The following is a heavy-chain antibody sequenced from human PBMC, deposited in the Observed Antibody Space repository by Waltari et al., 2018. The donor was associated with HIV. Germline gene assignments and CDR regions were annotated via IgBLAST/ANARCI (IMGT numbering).Heavy chain of an antibody. V-gene: IGHV3-30-3*01. CDR3: ASPFYSDSTTYYYGLDY. D-gene: IGHD3-22*01. J-gene: IGHJ4*02. Sequence: QVQLVESGGGVVQPGRSRRLSCAVSGFTFSSFGMPWVRQAPGKGLGWVAVISNDGSSKYYADSVKGRFTISRDNSKNTLYLHMNSLRAEDTAVYYCASPFYSDSTTYYYGLDYWGQGTLVTVSS. CDR1: GFTFSSFG. CDR2: ISNDGSSK.